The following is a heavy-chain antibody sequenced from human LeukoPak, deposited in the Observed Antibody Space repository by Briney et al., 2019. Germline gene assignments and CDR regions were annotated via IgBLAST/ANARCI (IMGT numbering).Heavy chain of an antibody. CDR2: ISSDGSNK. V-gene: IGHV3-30*09. Sequence: GGSLRLSCAASGFTFSSYAMHWVRQAPGKGLEWVSIISSDGSNKYYADSVKGRFAISRDNSNNTLYLQMNSLRAEDTAVYYCARRSRDGWYFDYWGQGTLVTVSS. CDR1: GFTFSSYA. J-gene: IGHJ4*02. D-gene: IGHD5-24*01. CDR3: ARRSRDGWYFDY.